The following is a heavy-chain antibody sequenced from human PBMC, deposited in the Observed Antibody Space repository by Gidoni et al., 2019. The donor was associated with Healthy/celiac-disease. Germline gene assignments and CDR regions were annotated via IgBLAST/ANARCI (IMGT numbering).Heavy chain of an antibody. D-gene: IGHD2-8*01. CDR2: ISYDGSNK. J-gene: IGHJ5*02. V-gene: IGHV3-30*18. CDR3: AKDPHSGLNGGWFDP. Sequence: QVQLVASGGGVVQPGRSLRLSCAASGFPFSRYGMHWVRQAPGKGLEWVAVISYDGSNKYYADSVKGRFTISRDNSKNTLYLQMNSLRAEDTAVYYCAKDPHSGLNGGWFDPWGQGTLVTVSS. CDR1: GFPFSRYG.